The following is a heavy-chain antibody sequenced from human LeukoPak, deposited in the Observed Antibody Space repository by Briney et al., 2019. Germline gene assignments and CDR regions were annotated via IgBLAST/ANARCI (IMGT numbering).Heavy chain of an antibody. Sequence: ASVKVSCKASGYSFTSPDITWVRQAPGQGLEWMGWISTNNGNTNYAQKFQGRVRMTTERSTNTAYMELRSLRSDDTAVYYCARSDWAAVGPIDAFDIWGQGTMVTVSS. D-gene: IGHD6-13*01. CDR1: GYSFTSPD. J-gene: IGHJ3*02. CDR2: ISTNNGNT. CDR3: ARSDWAAVGPIDAFDI. V-gene: IGHV1-18*01.